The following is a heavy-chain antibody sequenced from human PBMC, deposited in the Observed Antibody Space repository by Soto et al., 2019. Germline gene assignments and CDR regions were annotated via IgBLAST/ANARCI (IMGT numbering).Heavy chain of an antibody. V-gene: IGHV3-33*01. J-gene: IGHJ3*02. D-gene: IGHD3-9*01. CDR2: IWFDGSKK. CDR1: GFSLSSYG. CDR3: VRDRDWAFDI. Sequence: GGSLRLSCAASGFSLSSYGMHWVRQAPGKGLEWVAVIWFDGSKKYYGDSELGRFTISRDNSKNTLYLQMNSLRDEDTAVYYCVRDRDWAFDIWGQGTMVTVSS.